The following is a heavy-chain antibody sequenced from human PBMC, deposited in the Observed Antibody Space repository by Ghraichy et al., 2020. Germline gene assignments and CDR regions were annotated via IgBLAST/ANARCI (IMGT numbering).Heavy chain of an antibody. D-gene: IGHD5-12*01. CDR2: IYHSGGT. J-gene: IGHJ4*02. Sequence: SETLSLTCNVSGGSISSGDYYWSWIRQPPGKGLEWIGYIYHSGGTYYNPSLKSRVTISLDTSKNQFSLKLTSVTAADTAVYYCARDVRYSGYETRPGDCWGQGTLVTVSS. CDR1: GGSISSGDYY. CDR3: ARDVRYSGYETRPGDC. V-gene: IGHV4-30-4*01.